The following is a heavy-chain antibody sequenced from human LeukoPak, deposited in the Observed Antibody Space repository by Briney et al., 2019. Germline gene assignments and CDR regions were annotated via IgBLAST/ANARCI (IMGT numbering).Heavy chain of an antibody. J-gene: IGHJ6*03. CDR3: ARQESGPYHYMDV. CDR2: VYYSVSS. V-gene: IGHV4-59*08. Sequence: PSETLSLTCTVSGGSISSHYWTWIRQAPGKGLEWIGYVYYSVSSNYNPSLKSRVSISQDTSKNQVSLKLSSVTAADTAVYYCARQESGPYHYMDVWGKGTTVTVSS. D-gene: IGHD3-3*01. CDR1: GGSISSHY.